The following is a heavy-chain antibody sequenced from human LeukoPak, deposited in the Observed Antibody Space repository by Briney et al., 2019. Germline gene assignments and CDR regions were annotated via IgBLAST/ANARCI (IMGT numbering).Heavy chain of an antibody. CDR3: ARHPGSGSPLPFDY. Sequence: SETLSLTCTVSGGSISSYYWSWIRQPPGKGLECIGYIYYSGSTNYNPSLKSRVTISVDTSKNQFSLKLSSVTAADTAVYYCARHPGSGSPLPFDYWGQGTLVTVSS. J-gene: IGHJ4*02. CDR1: GGSISSYY. D-gene: IGHD3-10*01. CDR2: IYYSGST. V-gene: IGHV4-59*08.